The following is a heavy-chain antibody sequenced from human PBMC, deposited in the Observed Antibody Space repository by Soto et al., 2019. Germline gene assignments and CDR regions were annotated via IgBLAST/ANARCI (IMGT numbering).Heavy chain of an antibody. CDR1: GFSLTTSGVG. V-gene: IGHV2-5*01. Sequence: QITLKESGPTLVKPTQTLTLTCTFSGFSLTTSGVGVGWIRQPPGKALEWLALIYWNDDKRYSPSLKGRLIITKDTSKNQVVLAMTTMDPVDTATYYCAHHTITPATNWFDPWGLGTLVTVSS. CDR3: AHHTITPATNWFDP. J-gene: IGHJ5*02. D-gene: IGHD2-2*01. CDR2: IYWNDDK.